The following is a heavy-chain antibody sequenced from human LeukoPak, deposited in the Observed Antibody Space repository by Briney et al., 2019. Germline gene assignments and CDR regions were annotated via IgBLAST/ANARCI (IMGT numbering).Heavy chain of an antibody. CDR3: ARSQGYDSVWGSYRWRLNWFDP. J-gene: IGHJ5*02. V-gene: IGHV4-34*01. D-gene: IGHD3-16*02. Sequence: SETLSRTCAVYGGSFNGYYWSWIRQPPGKGLEWIGEINHSGSTNYNPSLKSRVTISVDTSKNQFSLKLSSVTAADTAVYYCARSQGYDSVWGSYRWRLNWFDPWGQGTLVTVSS. CDR1: GGSFNGYY. CDR2: INHSGST.